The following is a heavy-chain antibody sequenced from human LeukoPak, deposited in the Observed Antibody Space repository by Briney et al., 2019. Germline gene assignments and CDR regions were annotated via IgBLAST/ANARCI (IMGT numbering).Heavy chain of an antibody. CDR1: GFTFSSFS. V-gene: IGHV3-23*01. J-gene: IGHJ4*02. D-gene: IGHD6-13*01. CDR3: ARGSLGSWFFFDY. CDR2: ISRSGDAT. Sequence: GGSLRLSCAASGFTFSSFSMAWVRQAPGKGPEWVSTISRSGDATHYADSVKGRFTISRDNSWNTLYLQMSSLRVDDTALYYCARGSLGSWFFFDYWGQGTLVTASS.